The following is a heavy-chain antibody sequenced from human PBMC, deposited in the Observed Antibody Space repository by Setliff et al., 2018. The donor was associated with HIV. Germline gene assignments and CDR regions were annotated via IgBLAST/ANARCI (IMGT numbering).Heavy chain of an antibody. J-gene: IGHJ4*02. V-gene: IGHV1-18*01. D-gene: IGHD3-22*01. CDR2: ISAHNGKT. CDR3: ARIRSWYDSSGYSDY. Sequence: ASVKVSCKASGYTFTSYGISWVRQAPGQGLEWMGWISAHNGKTNNAQKLQGGVTMTTDTSTSTAYMELRSLRSDDTAVYYCARIRSWYDSSGYSDYWARAPWSPSPQ. CDR1: GYTFTSYG.